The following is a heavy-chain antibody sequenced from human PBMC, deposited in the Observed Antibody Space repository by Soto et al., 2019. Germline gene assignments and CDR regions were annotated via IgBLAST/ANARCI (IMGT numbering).Heavy chain of an antibody. Sequence: PGGSLRLSCAASGFTFSDYSMNWVRQAPGKGLEWVSSISGSSTYIFYADSVKGRFTVSTDNAKYSLYLQMNSLRAEDTAVYYCAGSYDSSGYDLWGCGTRVTVCS. D-gene: IGHD3-22*01. J-gene: IGHJ2*01. CDR1: GFTFSDYS. V-gene: IGHV3-21*01. CDR3: AGSYDSSGYDL. CDR2: ISGSSTYI.